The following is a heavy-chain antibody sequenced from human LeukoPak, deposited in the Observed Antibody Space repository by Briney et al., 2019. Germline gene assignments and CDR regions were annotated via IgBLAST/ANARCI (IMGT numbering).Heavy chain of an antibody. V-gene: IGHV3-30*03. D-gene: IGHD6-19*01. CDR1: GFSFNTYV. CDR2: ISYDGSSE. Sequence: PGRSLRLSCAASGFSFNTYVMHWVRQAPGTGLEWVTVISYDGSSEYSADSVKGRFTISRDNSKKTLYLQMSSLRVEDTAVYYCARGEQWLVRGAFDYWGQGTLVTVSS. J-gene: IGHJ4*02. CDR3: ARGEQWLVRGAFDY.